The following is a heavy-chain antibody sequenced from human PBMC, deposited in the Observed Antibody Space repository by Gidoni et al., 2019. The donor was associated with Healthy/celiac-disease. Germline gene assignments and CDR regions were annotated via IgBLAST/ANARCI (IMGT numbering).Heavy chain of an antibody. CDR2: ISSSSSYI. CDR1: GFTFRSYS. Sequence: EVQLVESGGGLVKPGGSLRPSCAASGFTFRSYSMNWVRQAPGKGLEWVSSISSSSSYIYYADSVKGRFTISRDNAKNSLYLQMNSLRAEDTAVYYCARDLSIAAAGTGYDDYWGQGTLVTVSS. D-gene: IGHD6-13*01. J-gene: IGHJ4*02. V-gene: IGHV3-21*01. CDR3: ARDLSIAAAGTGYDDY.